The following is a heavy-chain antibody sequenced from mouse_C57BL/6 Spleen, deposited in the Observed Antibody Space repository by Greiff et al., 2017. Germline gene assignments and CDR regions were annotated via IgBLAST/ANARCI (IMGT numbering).Heavy chain of an antibody. CDR1: GYTFTDYY. Sequence: VQLQQSGPELVKPGASVKISCKASGYTFTDYYMNWVKQSHGKSLEWIGDINPNNGGTSYNQKFKGKATLTVDKSSSTAYMELRSLTSEDSAVYYCARENYGNYEDYWGQGTTLTVSS. CDR2: INPNNGGT. D-gene: IGHD2-1*01. J-gene: IGHJ2*01. V-gene: IGHV1-26*01. CDR3: ARENYGNYEDY.